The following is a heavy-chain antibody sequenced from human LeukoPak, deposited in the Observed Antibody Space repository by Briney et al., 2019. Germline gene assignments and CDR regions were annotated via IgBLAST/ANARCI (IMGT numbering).Heavy chain of an antibody. V-gene: IGHV1-2*02. Sequence: ASVKVSCKASGYTFTGYYMHWVRQAHGQGLEWMGWINPNSGDTNYAQKFQGRVTMTRDTSISTAYMELNRLRSDDTAVYYCARDNYYGSGSSDWGQGTLVTVSS. CDR3: ARDNYYGSGSSD. J-gene: IGHJ4*02. CDR2: INPNSGDT. CDR1: GYTFTGYY. D-gene: IGHD3-10*01.